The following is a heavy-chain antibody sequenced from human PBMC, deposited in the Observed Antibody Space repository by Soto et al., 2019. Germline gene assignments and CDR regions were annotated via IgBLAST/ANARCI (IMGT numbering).Heavy chain of an antibody. V-gene: IGHV3-23*01. CDR1: GFTFSSYA. J-gene: IGHJ4*02. D-gene: IGHD6-19*01. Sequence: EVQLLESGGGLVQPGGSLRLSCAASGFTFSSYAMSWVRQAPGKGLEWVSAISGSGGSTYYADSVKGRFTISRDNSKNTLYLQMNSVRAEDTAVYYCAKDGGIAVAGTGDYWGQGTLVTVSS. CDR3: AKDGGIAVAGTGDY. CDR2: ISGSGGST.